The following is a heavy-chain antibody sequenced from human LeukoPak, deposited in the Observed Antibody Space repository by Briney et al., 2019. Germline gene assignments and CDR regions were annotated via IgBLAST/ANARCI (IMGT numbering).Heavy chain of an antibody. J-gene: IGHJ4*02. CDR1: GGSISSYY. CDR3: ARVAGDYGTFDY. CDR2: IYYSGST. D-gene: IGHD2-21*01. V-gene: IGHV4-59*01. Sequence: SETLSLTCTVSGGSISSYYWSWIRQPPGKGLEWIGYIYYSGSTNYNPSLKSRVTISVDTSKNQFSLKLSSVTAADTAVYYCARVAGDYGTFDYWGQGTLVTVSS.